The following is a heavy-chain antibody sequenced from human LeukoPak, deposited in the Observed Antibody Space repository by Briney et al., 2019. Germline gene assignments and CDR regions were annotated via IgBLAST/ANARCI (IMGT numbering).Heavy chain of an antibody. Sequence: SVKVSCKASGFTFTSSAMQWVRQARGQRLEWIGWIVVGSGNTNYAQKFQERVTITRDMSTSTTYMELGSLRSEDTAVYYCGADLTMVRGVPRWFDPWGQGTLVTVSS. CDR3: GADLTMVRGVPRWFDP. V-gene: IGHV1-58*02. CDR1: GFTFTSSA. CDR2: IVVGSGNT. D-gene: IGHD3-10*01. J-gene: IGHJ5*02.